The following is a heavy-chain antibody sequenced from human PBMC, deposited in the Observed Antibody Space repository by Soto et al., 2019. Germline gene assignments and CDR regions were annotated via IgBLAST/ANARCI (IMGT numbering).Heavy chain of an antibody. D-gene: IGHD6-13*01. CDR1: GGSISSSSYY. V-gene: IGHV4-39*01. CDR3: ARPDSSSWAAPFDY. Sequence: SETLSLTCTVSGGSISSSSYYWGWIRQPPGKGLEWIGSIYYSGSTFYNPSLKSRVTISVDTSKNQFSLKLSSATAADTAVYYCARPDSSSWAAPFDYWGQGTPVTVSS. CDR2: IYYSGST. J-gene: IGHJ4*02.